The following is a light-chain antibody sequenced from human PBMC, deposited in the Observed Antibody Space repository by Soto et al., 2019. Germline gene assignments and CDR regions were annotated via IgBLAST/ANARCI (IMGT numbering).Light chain of an antibody. V-gene: IGLV2-14*02. CDR1: SSDVGIYNL. J-gene: IGLJ1*01. Sequence: QSALTQPASVSGSPGQSITISCTGTSSDVGIYNLVSWYQQHPGKAPKLMISEVSNRPSGVSNRFSGSKSGNTASLTISGLQAEDEADYYCSSYTSSSTLVFGTGTKLTVL. CDR3: SSYTSSSTLV. CDR2: EVS.